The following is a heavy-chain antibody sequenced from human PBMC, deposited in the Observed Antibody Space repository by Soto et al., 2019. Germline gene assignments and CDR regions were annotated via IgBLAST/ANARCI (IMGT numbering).Heavy chain of an antibody. CDR2: MNPNSGNT. V-gene: IGHV1-8*01. Sequence: QVQLVQSGAEVKKPGASVKVSCKASGYTFTSYDINWVRQATGQGLEWMGWMNPNSGNTGYAQKFQGRVTMTRNTPISTADRERSSVRSEDTAVYYCARGYCSGGSCYRYAFDIWGKGTMVTVSS. CDR1: GYTFTSYD. D-gene: IGHD2-15*01. J-gene: IGHJ3*02. CDR3: ARGYCSGGSCYRYAFDI.